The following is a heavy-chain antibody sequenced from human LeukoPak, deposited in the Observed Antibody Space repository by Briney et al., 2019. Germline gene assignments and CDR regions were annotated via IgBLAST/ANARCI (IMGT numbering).Heavy chain of an antibody. J-gene: IGHJ4*02. Sequence: GGSLRLSCAASGFTFSSYAMHWVRQAPGKGLEWVAVISYDGSNKYYADSVKGRFTISRDNSKNTLYLQMNSLRAEDTAVYYCARDWRLSSSWYVEVPHFDYWGQGTLVTVSS. CDR3: ARDWRLSSSWYVEVPHFDY. CDR1: GFTFSSYA. CDR2: ISYDGSNK. V-gene: IGHV3-30-3*01. D-gene: IGHD6-13*01.